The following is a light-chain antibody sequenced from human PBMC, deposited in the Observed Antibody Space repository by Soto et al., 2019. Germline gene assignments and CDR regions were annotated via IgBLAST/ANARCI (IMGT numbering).Light chain of an antibody. CDR3: QQYNNWPYT. CDR2: GAS. CDR1: QPIASN. J-gene: IGKJ2*01. Sequence: EILMTQSPATVSVSPGGRATLSCRASQPIASNVAWYQQRPGQPPRLLIFGASTRASDVPDGFTGSGSGTQFTLTIASLNSEDFSVYYCQQYNNWPYTFGQGTKVEI. V-gene: IGKV3-15*01.